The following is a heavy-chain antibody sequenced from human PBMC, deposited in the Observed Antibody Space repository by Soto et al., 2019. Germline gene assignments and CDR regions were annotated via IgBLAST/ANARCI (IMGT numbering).Heavy chain of an antibody. J-gene: IGHJ6*02. CDR2: INPSGGRT. V-gene: IGHV1-46*01. CDR1: GYTFINYY. CDR3: AREKASTSLLTHYYYAMDV. Sequence: GASVKVSCKSPGYTFINYYVHWVRQAPGQGLEWMGMINPSGGRTTYPQKFQGRVTMTRDTSTSTVYVELSSLRSDDTAVFYCAREKASTSLLTHYYYAMDVWGQGTTVTAP.